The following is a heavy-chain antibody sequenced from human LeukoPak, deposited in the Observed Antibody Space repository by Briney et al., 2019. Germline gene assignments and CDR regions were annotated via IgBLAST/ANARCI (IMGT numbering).Heavy chain of an antibody. CDR2: IYYSGST. D-gene: IGHD5-18*01. CDR1: GGSVSSGSYY. Sequence: SETLSLTCTVSGGSVSSGSYYWSWIRQPPGKGLEWIGYIYYSGSTNYNPSLKSRVTISVDTSKNQFSLKLSSVTATDTAVYYCARQDTALIFDYWGQGTLVTVSS. J-gene: IGHJ4*02. V-gene: IGHV4-61*01. CDR3: ARQDTALIFDY.